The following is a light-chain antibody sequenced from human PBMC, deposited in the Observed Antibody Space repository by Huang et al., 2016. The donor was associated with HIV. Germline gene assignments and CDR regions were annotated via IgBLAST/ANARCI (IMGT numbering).Light chain of an antibody. CDR1: QSLLHSDGKTY. J-gene: IGKJ2*03. CDR2: QVS. V-gene: IGKV2-29*02. CDR3: LQGIFFPYS. Sequence: DVVMTQTPLSLSVTPGQPASISCKSSQSLLHSDGKTYLYWFFQKPGQSPQLLIYQVSSRFSGVSERFSGAGSGTDCTLKISRVEAEDVGTYYCLQGIFFPYSFGPGTKLELK.